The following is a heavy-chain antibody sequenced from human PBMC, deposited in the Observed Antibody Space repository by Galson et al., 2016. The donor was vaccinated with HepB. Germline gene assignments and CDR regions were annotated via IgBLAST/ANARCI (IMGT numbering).Heavy chain of an antibody. D-gene: IGHD3-3*01. CDR3: ARSYYDFWSGLGY. CDR1: GFTFSSYS. V-gene: IGHV3-48*01. J-gene: IGHJ4*02. CDR2: ISPSSTTI. Sequence: SLRLSCAASGFTFSSYSMNWVRQAPGKGLEWVSYISPSSTTIYYADSVKGRFTISRDESKNTVYLQMNSLRAEDTALYYCARSYYDFWSGLGYWGQGTLVTVSS.